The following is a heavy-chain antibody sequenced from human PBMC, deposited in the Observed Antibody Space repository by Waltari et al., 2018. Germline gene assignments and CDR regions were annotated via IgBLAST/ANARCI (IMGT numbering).Heavy chain of an antibody. V-gene: IGHV1-24*01. CDR2: LDPEDGEI. CDR1: GYTLTELS. Sequence: QVQLVQSGAEVKKPGASVKVSCKVSGYTLTELSMHWVRQAPGQGLEWMGGLDPEDGEIIDAQKFLGRVTMTDDTSTDTAYMELRSLRSEDTAVYYCTTLFSYSSNYFYDMDVWGQGTTVTVSS. CDR3: TTLFSYSSNYFYDMDV. D-gene: IGHD6-13*01. J-gene: IGHJ6*02.